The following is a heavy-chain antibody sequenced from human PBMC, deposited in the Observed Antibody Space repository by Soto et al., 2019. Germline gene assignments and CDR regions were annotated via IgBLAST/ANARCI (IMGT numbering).Heavy chain of an antibody. V-gene: IGHV1-18*01. CDR3: ARDTSRGEYDY. D-gene: IGHD3-10*01. CDR2: INVYNDNT. Sequence: QVQLVQSGAEVKKPGASVKVSCKASGYTFTSYGISWVRQAPGQGLEWMGWINVYNDNTNYAQKLQGRVTMTTDTCTSTAYLDLRSLRSDDTAVYFCARDTSRGEYDYWGQGTLVTVSS. CDR1: GYTFTSYG. J-gene: IGHJ4*02.